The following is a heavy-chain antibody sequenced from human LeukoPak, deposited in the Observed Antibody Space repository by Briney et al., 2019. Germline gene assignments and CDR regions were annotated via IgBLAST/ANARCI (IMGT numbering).Heavy chain of an antibody. CDR2: IWYDGSNK. J-gene: IGHJ4*02. CDR1: GFTFSSYG. V-gene: IGHV3-33*06. CDR3: AKDESSYGLGPFDY. D-gene: IGHD5-18*01. Sequence: GESLRLSCAASGFTFSSYGMHWVRQAPGKGLEWVAVIWYDGSNKYYADSVKGRFTISRDNSKNTLYLQMNSLRAEDTAVYYCAKDESSYGLGPFDYWGQGTLVTVSS.